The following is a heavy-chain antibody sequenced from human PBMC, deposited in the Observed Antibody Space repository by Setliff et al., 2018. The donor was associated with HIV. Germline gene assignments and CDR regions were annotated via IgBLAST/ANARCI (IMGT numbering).Heavy chain of an antibody. V-gene: IGHV3-30*18. CDR2: IFYDGSNK. J-gene: IGHJ4*02. Sequence: GGSLRLSCVVSGFTLSDAWMTWVRQAPGKGLGWVAIIFYDGSNKYYADSVKGRFTISRDNSKNTLYLQMNSLRAEDTAVYYCAKEMRDSYYYDSSGSLIPDYFDYWGQGTLVTVSS. CDR1: GFTLSDAW. D-gene: IGHD3-22*01. CDR3: AKEMRDSYYYDSSGSLIPDYFDY.